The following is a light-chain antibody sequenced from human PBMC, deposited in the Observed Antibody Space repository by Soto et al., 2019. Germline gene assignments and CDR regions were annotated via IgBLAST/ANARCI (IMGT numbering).Light chain of an antibody. V-gene: IGKV3D-15*01. J-gene: IGKJ1*01. CDR1: QSVSISY. CDR2: GAA. Sequence: VFTQCPGTLSLSPGDRAPLSCGAGQSVSISYLAWCQQEPGQPPRLLIYGAASRATGSPARFSGSGSGTEFILTISSLQSEDFAVYYCQQYNNWPVGTFGQGTKVDIK. CDR3: QQYNNWPVGT.